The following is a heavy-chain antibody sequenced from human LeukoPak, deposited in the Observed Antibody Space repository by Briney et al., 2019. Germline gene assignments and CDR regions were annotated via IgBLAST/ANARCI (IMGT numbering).Heavy chain of an antibody. Sequence: GGSLRLSCAASGFTFSSYAMTWVRQAPEKGLEWVSGISGSGGSTYYADSVKGRFTISRDNSKNTLYLQMNSLRAEDTAVYYCAKRSQYGDNDYWGQGTLVTVSS. J-gene: IGHJ4*02. CDR3: AKRSQYGDNDY. CDR2: ISGSGGST. D-gene: IGHD4-17*01. V-gene: IGHV3-23*01. CDR1: GFTFSSYA.